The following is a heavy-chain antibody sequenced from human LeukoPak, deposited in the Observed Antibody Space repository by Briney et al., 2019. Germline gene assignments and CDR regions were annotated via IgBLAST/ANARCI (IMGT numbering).Heavy chain of an antibody. D-gene: IGHD2-21*01. CDR2: INPSGGST. V-gene: IGHV1-46*01. J-gene: IGHJ3*01. Sequence: ASVKVSCKASGYTFTSYYMHWVRQAPGQGLEWMGIINPSGGSTSYAQKFQGRVTMTRDTSTSTVYMELSSLRSEDTAVYYCGKNLGQVARFCGFEFLGQRAKVTVPS. CDR3: GKNLGQVARFCGFEF. CDR1: GYTFTSYY.